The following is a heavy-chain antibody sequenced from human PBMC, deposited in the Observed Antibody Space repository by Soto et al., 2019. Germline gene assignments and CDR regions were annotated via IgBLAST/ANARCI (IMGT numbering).Heavy chain of an antibody. CDR2: IIPIFGTA. J-gene: IGHJ4*02. CDR3: AREGNYYDSSGYYPPGY. CDR1: GGTFSSYA. D-gene: IGHD3-22*01. Sequence: QVQLVQSGAEVKKPGSSVKVSCKASGGTFSSYAISWVRQAPGQGLEWMGGIIPIFGTANYAQKFQGRVTITADESTSTAYMELSSMRSEDTAVYYCAREGNYYDSSGYYPPGYWGQGTLVTVSS. V-gene: IGHV1-69*01.